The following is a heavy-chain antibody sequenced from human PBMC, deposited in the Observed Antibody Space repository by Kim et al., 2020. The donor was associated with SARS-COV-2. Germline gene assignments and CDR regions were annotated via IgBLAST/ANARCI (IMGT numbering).Heavy chain of an antibody. CDR1: GYTFTSYA. Sequence: ASVKVSCKASGYTFTSYAMNWVRQAPGQELEWMGCINTNTGNPTYAQGFTGRFVFSLDTSVSTAYLQISSLNAEDTAVYYCARDATRVARFLELSHYQDAFDIWGQGTMVTVSS. CDR2: INTNTGNP. V-gene: IGHV7-4-1*02. D-gene: IGHD3-3*01. CDR3: ARDATRVARFLELSHYQDAFDI. J-gene: IGHJ3*02.